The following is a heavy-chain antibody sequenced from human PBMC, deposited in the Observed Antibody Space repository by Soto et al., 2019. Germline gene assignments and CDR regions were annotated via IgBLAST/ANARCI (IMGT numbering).Heavy chain of an antibody. Sequence: LXRTCTVSGGSISGSSYYWGWIRRPPGKGLEWIGSIYYSGSTYYNPSLKSRVTISVDTSKNQFSLKLSSVTAADTAVYYCARPIPGYSTSWYGGNWFDPWGQGTLVTVSS. CDR1: GGSISGSSYY. D-gene: IGHD6-13*01. V-gene: IGHV4-39*01. J-gene: IGHJ5*02. CDR3: ARPIPGYSTSWYGGNWFDP. CDR2: IYYSGST.